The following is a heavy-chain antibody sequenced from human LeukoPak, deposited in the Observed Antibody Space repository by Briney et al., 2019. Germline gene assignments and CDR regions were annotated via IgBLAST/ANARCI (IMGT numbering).Heavy chain of an antibody. CDR3: ASWYYDMLAGQYYYYGMDV. J-gene: IGHJ6*04. D-gene: IGHD3-9*01. CDR1: GYTFTSYG. Sequence: ASVKVSCKASGYTFTSYGISWVRQPPGQGGEWMGWIRAYNGNKNYAKKLQGRVTMTTDTSTSTAYMEQRSLRSEDTAVYYCASWYYDMLAGQYYYYGMDVWGKGTTVTVSS. V-gene: IGHV1-18*01. CDR2: IRAYNGNK.